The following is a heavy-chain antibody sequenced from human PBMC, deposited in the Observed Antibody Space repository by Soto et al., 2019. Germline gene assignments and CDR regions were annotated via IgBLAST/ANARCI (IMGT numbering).Heavy chain of an antibody. J-gene: IGHJ4*02. CDR2: ISAYNGNT. D-gene: IGHD2-2*01. CDR1: GYTFTSYG. V-gene: IGHV1-18*01. CDR3: AIYNRYCSSTSCYVFDY. Sequence: ASVKVSCKASGYTFTSYGISWVRQAPGQGLEWMGWISAYNGNTNYAQKLQGRVTMTTDTSTSTAYMELRSLRSDDTAVYYCAIYNRYCSSTSCYVFDYWGQGTLVTVSS.